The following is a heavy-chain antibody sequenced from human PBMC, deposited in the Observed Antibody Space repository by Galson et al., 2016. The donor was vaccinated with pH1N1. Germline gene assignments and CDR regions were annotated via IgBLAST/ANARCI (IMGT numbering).Heavy chain of an antibody. J-gene: IGHJ5*02. CDR1: GYTFTGNY. CDR3: TRVGRLRSDFDP. CDR2: INPDSGGT. D-gene: IGHD3-16*01. Sequence: SVKVSCKASGYTFTGNYVHWVRQAPGQGLEWMGWINPDSGGTNYAQRFQGRVTMTRDTSISTAYMELSSLTSDDTAVYYCTRVGRLRSDFDPWGQGTLVTVSS. V-gene: IGHV1-2*02.